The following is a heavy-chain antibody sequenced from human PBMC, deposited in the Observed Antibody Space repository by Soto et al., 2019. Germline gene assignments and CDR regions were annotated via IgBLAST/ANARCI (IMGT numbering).Heavy chain of an antibody. CDR3: AKVRYSSPMGYYYGMDV. D-gene: IGHD2-2*01. V-gene: IGHV1-69*01. Sequence: QAQLEQSGGEVKKPGSSVKVSCKASRVAFSKFIVTWGRQAPGLGLEWVGGIIPVFGTANYAQKFQGRVTISADESTSTSYMEVNNLRSEDPAVYYCAKVRYSSPMGYYYGMDVWGQGTTVTVSS. CDR2: IIPVFGTA. CDR1: RVAFSKFI. J-gene: IGHJ6*02.